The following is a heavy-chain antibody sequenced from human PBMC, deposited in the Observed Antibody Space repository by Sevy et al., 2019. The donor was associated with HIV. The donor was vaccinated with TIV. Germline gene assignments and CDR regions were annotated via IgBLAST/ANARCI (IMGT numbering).Heavy chain of an antibody. CDR3: ARDHVKDGKGGDYYYHAMDV. Sequence: GGSLRLSCTASGFTLSDYYISWIRQAPGKGLQWISSMSGSDDSGGDDTIYYADAVKGRFTISRDNAKNSLYLQMSSLRADDTAVYYCARDHVKDGKGGDYYYHAMDVWGRGTTVTVSS. D-gene: IGHD3-16*01. CDR2: MSGSDDSGGDDTI. J-gene: IGHJ6*02. V-gene: IGHV3-11*01. CDR1: GFTLSDYY.